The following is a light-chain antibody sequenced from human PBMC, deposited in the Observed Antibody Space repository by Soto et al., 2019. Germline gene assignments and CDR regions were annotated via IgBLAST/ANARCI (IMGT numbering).Light chain of an antibody. Sequence: EIVLTQSPGTLSLSPGERATLSCRASQSVSSSYLAWYQQKPGQAPRLLIFTASSRATGTPDRFSGSGSGTDFRLTISSLEPEDFAAYYCEQYHSPPWTLGQGTTVDIK. CDR2: TAS. CDR1: QSVSSSY. CDR3: EQYHSPPWT. V-gene: IGKV3-20*01. J-gene: IGKJ1*01.